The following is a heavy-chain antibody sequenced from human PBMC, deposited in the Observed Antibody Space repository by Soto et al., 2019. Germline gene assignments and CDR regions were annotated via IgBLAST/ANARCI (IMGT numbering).Heavy chain of an antibody. V-gene: IGHV3-66*01. CDR2: IYSGGST. Sequence: PGGSLRLSCAASGFTVSSNYMSWVRQAPGKGLEWVSVIYSGGSTYYADSVKGRFTISRDNSKNTLYLQMNSLRAEDTAVYYCTREHSSGRYPRGYYFDYWGQGTLVTVSS. D-gene: IGHD6-19*01. CDR1: GFTVSSNY. J-gene: IGHJ4*02. CDR3: TREHSSGRYPRGYYFDY.